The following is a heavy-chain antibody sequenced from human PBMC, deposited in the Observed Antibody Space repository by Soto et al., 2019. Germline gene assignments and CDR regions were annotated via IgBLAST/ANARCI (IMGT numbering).Heavy chain of an antibody. J-gene: IGHJ4*02. V-gene: IGHV1-3*04. CDR1: GNTFTTYA. CDR2: IDTGSGDT. D-gene: IGHD3-3*01. CDR3: ARLGLSGHRD. Sequence: VASVKVSCKASGNTFTTYAVHWVRQAPGQGLEYMGWIDTGSGDTRYSQKFQARITITRDTSASTAYLDLNSLTFEDTAVYYCARLGLSGHRDCGPGTLVTVSS.